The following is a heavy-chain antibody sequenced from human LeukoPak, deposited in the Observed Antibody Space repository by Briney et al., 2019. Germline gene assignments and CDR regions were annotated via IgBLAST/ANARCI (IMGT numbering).Heavy chain of an antibody. CDR2: ISNSGST. J-gene: IGHJ4*01. CDR3: ARAGQPRPLDY. V-gene: IGHV4-4*07. Sequence: SETLSLTCTVSGGSISGYYWSWIRQPAGMGLEWIGRISNSGSTHYNPSLKSRVTTSVDTSSNQFSLNLSSVPAADTAVYYCARAGQPRPLDYWGGKSLLTVCS. CDR1: GGSISGYY. D-gene: IGHD6-25*01.